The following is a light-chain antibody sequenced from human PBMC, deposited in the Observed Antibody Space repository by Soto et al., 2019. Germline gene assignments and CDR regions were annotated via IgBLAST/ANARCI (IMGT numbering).Light chain of an antibody. CDR1: SSDVGGYNY. V-gene: IGLV2-14*01. CDR3: SSYTTSSTLGGV. Sequence: QSVLTQPASVSGSPGQSITISCNGTSSDVGGYNYVSWYQQYPGKAPKLMIYEVINRPSGVSNRFSGSKSGNTASLTISGLQAEDEVDYYCSSYTTSSTLGGVFGTGTKLTVL. J-gene: IGLJ1*01. CDR2: EVI.